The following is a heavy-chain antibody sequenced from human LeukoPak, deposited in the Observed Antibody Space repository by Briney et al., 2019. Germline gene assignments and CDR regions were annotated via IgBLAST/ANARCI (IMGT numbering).Heavy chain of an antibody. CDR1: GDSISNYF. CDR3: ARQRFWLSPDWFGP. D-gene: IGHD3-22*01. J-gene: IGHJ5*02. CDR2: VHYSGST. V-gene: IGHV4-59*08. Sequence: PSETLSLTCTVSGDSISNYFWSWIRQPPRKGLEWMAYVHYSGSTNYNPSLKSRVTISVDTSKNQFSLKLSSVTAADTAVYYCARQRFWLSPDWFGPWGQGTLVIVSS.